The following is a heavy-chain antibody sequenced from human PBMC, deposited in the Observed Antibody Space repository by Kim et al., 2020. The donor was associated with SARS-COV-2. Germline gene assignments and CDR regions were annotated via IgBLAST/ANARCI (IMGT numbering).Heavy chain of an antibody. J-gene: IGHJ4*02. Sequence: ANYAQKFQGRVTITADESTSTAYMELSSLRSEDTAVYYCARSPHGGYVDYWGQGTLVTVSS. V-gene: IGHV1-69*01. CDR2: A. D-gene: IGHD3-22*01. CDR3: ARSPHGGYVDY.